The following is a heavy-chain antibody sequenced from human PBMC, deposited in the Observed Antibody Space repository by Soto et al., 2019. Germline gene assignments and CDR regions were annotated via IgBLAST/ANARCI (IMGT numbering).Heavy chain of an antibody. CDR2: ISAHNGDT. CDR1: GYSFATYG. D-gene: IGHD3-22*01. CDR3: ATEPIYYNDGSGYYPLGH. J-gene: IGHJ4*02. V-gene: IGHV1-18*04. Sequence: ASVKVSCKASGYSFATYGFSWVRQAPGQGLECVGWISAHNGDTHYSQKFQGRVTLTTDTSTNTGYMELRSLTSDDTAVYLCATEPIYYNDGSGYYPLGHWGQGTLVTVSS.